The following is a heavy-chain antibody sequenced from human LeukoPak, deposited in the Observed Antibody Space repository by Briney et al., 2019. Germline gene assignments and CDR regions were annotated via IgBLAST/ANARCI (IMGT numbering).Heavy chain of an antibody. CDR1: GFTFSSYG. V-gene: IGHV3-48*03. Sequence: PGGSLRLSCAASGFTFSSYGMNWVRQAPGKGLEWVSYISSSGSTIYYADSVKGRFTISRDNAKNSLYLQMNSLRAEDTAVYYCARKGGRRYFDWLPSGPSDYWGQGTLVTVSS. CDR2: ISSSGSTI. CDR3: ARKGGRRYFDWLPSGPSDY. J-gene: IGHJ4*02. D-gene: IGHD3-9*01.